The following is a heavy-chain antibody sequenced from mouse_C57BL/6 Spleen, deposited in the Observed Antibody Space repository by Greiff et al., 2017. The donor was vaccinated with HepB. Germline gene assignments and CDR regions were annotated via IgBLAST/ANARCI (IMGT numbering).Heavy chain of an antibody. CDR1: GYTFTDYY. J-gene: IGHJ4*01. Sequence: EVQLQQSGPVLVKPGASVKMSCKASGYTFTDYYMNWVKQSHGKSLEWIGVINPYNGGTSYNQKFKGKATLTVDKSSSTAYMELNSLTSEDSAVYYCARGGGYPYYYAMDYWVQGTSVTVSS. V-gene: IGHV1-19*01. D-gene: IGHD2-2*01. CDR2: INPYNGGT. CDR3: ARGGGYPYYYAMDY.